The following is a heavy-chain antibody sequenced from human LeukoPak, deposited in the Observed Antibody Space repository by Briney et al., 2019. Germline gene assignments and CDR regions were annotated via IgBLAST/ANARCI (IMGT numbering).Heavy chain of an antibody. CDR2: ISGSGGST. D-gene: IGHD6-13*01. V-gene: IGHV3-23*01. CDR3: AKVFDPSSSWSYYYYYGMDV. Sequence: GGSLRLSCAASGFTFSSYAMSWVRQAPGKGVEWVSAISGSGGSTYYADSVKGRFTISRDNSKNTLYLQMNSLRAEDTAVYYCAKVFDPSSSWSYYYYYGMDVWGQGTTVPVSS. J-gene: IGHJ6*02. CDR1: GFTFSSYA.